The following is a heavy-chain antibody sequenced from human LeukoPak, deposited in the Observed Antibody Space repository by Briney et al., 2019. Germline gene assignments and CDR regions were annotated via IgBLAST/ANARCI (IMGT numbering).Heavy chain of an antibody. D-gene: IGHD2-21*02. V-gene: IGHV3-48*01. CDR2: ISSSSSTI. CDR3: ARDRAYCGGDCLNADAFDI. Sequence: GGSLRLSCAASGFTFSSYSMNWVRQAPGKGLEWVSYISSSSSTIYYADSVKGRFTISRDNAKNSLYLQMNGLRAEDTAVYYCARDRAYCGGDCLNADAFDIWGQGTMVTVSS. J-gene: IGHJ3*02. CDR1: GFTFSSYS.